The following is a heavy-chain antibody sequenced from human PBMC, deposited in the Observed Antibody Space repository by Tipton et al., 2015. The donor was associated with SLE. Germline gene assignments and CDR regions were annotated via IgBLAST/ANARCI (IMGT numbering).Heavy chain of an antibody. CDR2: IFHSENT. Sequence: LRLSCAVSGGSISSGDYTWSWIRQPPGKGLEWIGYIFHSENTFYSPSLKSRVTISIDRSKNQFSLKPSSVTAADTAVYYCARVTRGGDGFYFYAMDVWGQGTTVTVSS. V-gene: IGHV4-30-2*01. CDR1: GGSISSGDYT. J-gene: IGHJ6*02. D-gene: IGHD2-21*02. CDR3: ARVTRGGDGFYFYAMDV.